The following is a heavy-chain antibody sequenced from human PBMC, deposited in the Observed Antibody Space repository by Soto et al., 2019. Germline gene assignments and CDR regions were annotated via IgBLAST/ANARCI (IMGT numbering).Heavy chain of an antibody. CDR3: AKGMYSTIAAAGTEGYYYYGMDV. Sequence: VQLVESGGGVVQPGRSLRLSCAASGFTFSSYGMHWVRQAPGKGLEWVAVISYDGSNKYYADSVKGRFTISRDNSKNTLYLQMNSLRAEDTAVYYCAKGMYSTIAAAGTEGYYYYGMDVWGQGTTVTVSS. V-gene: IGHV3-30*18. CDR1: GFTFSSYG. CDR2: ISYDGSNK. D-gene: IGHD6-13*01. J-gene: IGHJ6*02.